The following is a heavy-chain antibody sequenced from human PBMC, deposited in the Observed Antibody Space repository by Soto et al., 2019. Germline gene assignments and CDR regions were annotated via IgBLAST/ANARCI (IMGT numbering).Heavy chain of an antibody. CDR1: GFTFSSYG. CDR3: AKDSFSSGYYPYYYYYGMDV. CDR2: ISYDGSNK. Sequence: GGSLRLSCAASGFTFSSYGMHWVRQAPGKGLEWVAVISYDGSNKYYADSVKGRFTISRDNSKNTLYLQMNSLRAEDTAVYYWAKDSFSSGYYPYYYYYGMDVWGQGTTVTVSS. D-gene: IGHD3-22*01. V-gene: IGHV3-30*18. J-gene: IGHJ6*02.